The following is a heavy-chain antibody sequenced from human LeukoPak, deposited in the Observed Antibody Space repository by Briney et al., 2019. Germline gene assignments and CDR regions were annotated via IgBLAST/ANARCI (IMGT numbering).Heavy chain of an antibody. D-gene: IGHD5-18*01. CDR3: AREGRYSYGYY. CDR1: GFTFSSYA. Sequence: PGGSLRLSCAASGFTFSSYAMHWVRQAPGKGLEWVAVISYDGSNKYYADSVKGRLTISRDNSKNTLYLQMNSLRAEDTAVYYCAREGRYSYGYYWGQGTLVTVSS. CDR2: ISYDGSNK. J-gene: IGHJ4*02. V-gene: IGHV3-30-3*01.